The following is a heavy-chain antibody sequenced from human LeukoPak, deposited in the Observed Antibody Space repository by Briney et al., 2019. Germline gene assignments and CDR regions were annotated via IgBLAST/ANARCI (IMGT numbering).Heavy chain of an antibody. Sequence: ASVKVSCKASGYTFTGYYMHWVRQAPGQGLDWMGWINPNSGGTNYAQKFQGRVTMTRDASISTAYMELSRLRSDDTAVYYCANLGYCSSTSCSLGYYYYYMDVWGKGTTVTVSS. CDR3: ANLGYCSSTSCSLGYYYYYMDV. D-gene: IGHD2-2*01. CDR1: GYTFTGYY. CDR2: INPNSGGT. V-gene: IGHV1-2*02. J-gene: IGHJ6*03.